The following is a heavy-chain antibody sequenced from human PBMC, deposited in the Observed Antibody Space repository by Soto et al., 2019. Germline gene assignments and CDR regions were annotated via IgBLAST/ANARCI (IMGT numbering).Heavy chain of an antibody. D-gene: IGHD3-16*01. J-gene: IGHJ4*02. Sequence: ASVKVSCKASGYTFTSYGISWVRQAPGQGLEWMGGIIPIFGTANYAQKFQGRVTMTTDTSTSTAYMEVRSLRFDDTAVYYCARGGNPIDYWGQGTLVTVSS. CDR3: ARGGNPIDY. CDR1: GYTFTSYG. V-gene: IGHV1-18*01. CDR2: IIPIFGTA.